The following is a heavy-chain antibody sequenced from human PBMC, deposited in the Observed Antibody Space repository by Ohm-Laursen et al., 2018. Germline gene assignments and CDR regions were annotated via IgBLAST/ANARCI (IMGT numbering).Heavy chain of an antibody. D-gene: IGHD7-27*01. V-gene: IGHV4-59*08. CDR2: IYYSGST. Sequence: SETLSLTCPVSGGSISSYYWSWIRQPPGKGLEWIGYIYYSGSTNYNPSLKSRVTISVDTSKNQFSLKLSYVTAADTAVYYCARFKLGLDYWGQGTLVTVSS. J-gene: IGHJ4*02. CDR1: GGSISSYY. CDR3: ARFKLGLDY.